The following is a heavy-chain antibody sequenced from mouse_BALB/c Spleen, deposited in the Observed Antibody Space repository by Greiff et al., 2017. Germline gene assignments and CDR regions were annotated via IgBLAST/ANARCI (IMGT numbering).Heavy chain of an antibody. CDR3: TRGDTTVVERAWFAD. Sequence: QVQLQQSGAELVKPGASVKLSCKASGYTFTSYYMYWVKQRPGQGLEWIGEINPSNGGTNFNEKFKSKAPLTVDKSSSTAYMQLSSLTSEDSAVYYCTRGDTTVVERAWFADWGQGTLVTVSA. D-gene: IGHD1-1*01. CDR1: GYTFTSYY. CDR2: INPSNGGT. V-gene: IGHV1S81*02. J-gene: IGHJ3*01.